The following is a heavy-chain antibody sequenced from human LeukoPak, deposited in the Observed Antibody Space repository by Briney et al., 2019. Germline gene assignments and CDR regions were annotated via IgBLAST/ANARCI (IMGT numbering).Heavy chain of an antibody. Sequence: GGSLRLSCEASGFSLSSYEMNWVRQAPGKGLEWVSHISSRGSTTYYADSVKGRFTISRDNAENSLYLQMNSLRAEDTAVYYCARVGWVLRYAFDIWGQGTMVTVSS. CDR1: GFSLSSYE. J-gene: IGHJ3*02. V-gene: IGHV3-48*03. D-gene: IGHD3-16*01. CDR3: ARVGWVLRYAFDI. CDR2: ISSRGSTT.